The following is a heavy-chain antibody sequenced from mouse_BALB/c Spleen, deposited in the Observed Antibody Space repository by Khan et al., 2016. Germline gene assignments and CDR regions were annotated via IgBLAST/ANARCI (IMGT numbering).Heavy chain of an antibody. V-gene: IGHV1-12*01. CDR1: GYTFTSYN. CDR2: IYPGNGDT. Sequence: LQQPGAELVKPGASVKMSCKASGYTFTSYNMHWVKQTPGQGLEWIGAIYPGNGDTSYNQKFKGKATLTADKSSSTAYMQLSSLTSEDSAVYYCARDGGNSAWFAYWGQGTLVTVSA. CDR3: ARDGGNSAWFAY. D-gene: IGHD2-1*01. J-gene: IGHJ3*01.